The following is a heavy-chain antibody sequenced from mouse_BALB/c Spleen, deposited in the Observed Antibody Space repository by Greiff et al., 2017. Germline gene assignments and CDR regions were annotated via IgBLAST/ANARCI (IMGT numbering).Heavy chain of an antibody. CDR1: GYAFTNYL. V-gene: IGHV1-54*01. CDR3: ARGFDYEDGDAMDY. CDR2: INPGSGGT. J-gene: IGHJ4*01. D-gene: IGHD2-4*01. Sequence: QVHVKQSGAELVRPGTSVKVSCKASGYAFTNYLIEWVKQRPGQGLEWIGVINPGSGGTNYNEKFKGKATLTADKSSSTAYMQLSSLTSDDSAVYFCARGFDYEDGDAMDYWGQGTSVTVSS.